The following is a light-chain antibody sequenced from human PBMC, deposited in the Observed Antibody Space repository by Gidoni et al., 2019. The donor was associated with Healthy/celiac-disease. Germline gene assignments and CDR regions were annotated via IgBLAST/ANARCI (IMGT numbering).Light chain of an antibody. CDR3: QQYNSYSRT. J-gene: IGKJ1*01. CDR2: KAS. CDR1: QSISSR. Sequence: DIQRTQSPSTLSASVGDRVTITCRASQSISSRLAWYQQKPGKAPKLLIYKASSLESGVPSRFSGSGSGTEFTLTISSLQPDDVATYYCQQYNSYSRTFGQGTKVEIK. V-gene: IGKV1-5*03.